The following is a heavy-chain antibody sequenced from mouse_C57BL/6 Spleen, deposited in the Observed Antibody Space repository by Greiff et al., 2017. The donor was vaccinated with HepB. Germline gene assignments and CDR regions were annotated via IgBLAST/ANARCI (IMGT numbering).Heavy chain of an antibody. CDR3: AREGGDGMDY. CDR1: GYTFTSYW. D-gene: IGHD2-3*01. CDR2: IHPNSGST. Sequence: QVQLKQPGAELVKPGASVKLSCKASGYTFTSYWMHWVKQRPGQGLEWIGMIHPNSGSTNYNEKFKSKATLTVDKSSSTAYMQLSSLTSEDSAVYYCAREGGDGMDYWGQGTTLTVSS. V-gene: IGHV1-64*01. J-gene: IGHJ2*01.